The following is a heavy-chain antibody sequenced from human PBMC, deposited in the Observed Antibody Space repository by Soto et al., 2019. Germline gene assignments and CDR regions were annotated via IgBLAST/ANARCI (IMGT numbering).Heavy chain of an antibody. V-gene: IGHV3-11*01. CDR2: ISSRSSTI. J-gene: IGHJ4*02. CDR3: ASGTNGAFFVY. CDR1: GFTFSDYY. D-gene: IGHD2-8*01. Sequence: QVQLVESGGGLVKPGGSLRLSCPASGFTFSDYYMSWIRQAPGKGLEWVSYISSRSSTIFYADSVKGRFTISRDNVKNSLYLQMNSLRAEDTAVYYCASGTNGAFFVYWGQGILVTVSS.